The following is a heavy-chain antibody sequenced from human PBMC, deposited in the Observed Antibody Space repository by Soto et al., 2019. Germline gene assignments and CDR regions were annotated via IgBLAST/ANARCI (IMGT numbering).Heavy chain of an antibody. CDR1: GGTFSSYT. Sequence: SVKVSCKASGGTFSSYTISWVRQAPGQGLEWMGRIIPILGIANYAQKFQGRVTITADKSTSTAYMELSSLRSEDTAVYYCASERITIFGVLDYWGQGTLVTVSS. J-gene: IGHJ4*02. CDR2: IIPILGIA. D-gene: IGHD3-3*01. CDR3: ASERITIFGVLDY. V-gene: IGHV1-69*02.